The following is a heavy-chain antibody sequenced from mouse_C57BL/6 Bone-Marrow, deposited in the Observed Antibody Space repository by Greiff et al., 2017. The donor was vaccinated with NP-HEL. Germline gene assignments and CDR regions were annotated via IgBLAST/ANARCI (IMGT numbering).Heavy chain of an antibody. J-gene: IGHJ4*01. CDR1: GYSFTGYF. Sequence: VTLKESGPELVKPGDSVKISCKASGYSFTGYFMNWVMQSHGKSLEWIGRINPYNGDTFYNQKFKGKATLTVDKSSSTAHMELRSLTSEDSAVYYCARGEKKLRRGDYYAMDYWGQGTSVTVSS. D-gene: IGHD2-4*01. V-gene: IGHV1-20*01. CDR2: INPYNGDT. CDR3: ARGEKKLRRGDYYAMDY.